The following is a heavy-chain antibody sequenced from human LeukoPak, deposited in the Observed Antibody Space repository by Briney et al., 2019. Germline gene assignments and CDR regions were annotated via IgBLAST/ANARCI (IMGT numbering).Heavy chain of an antibody. CDR2: ISSSGSTI. Sequence: GGSLRLSCAASGFTFSSYEMNWVCQAPGKGLEWVSYISSSGSTIYYADSVKGRFTISRDNAKNSLYLQMNSLRAEDTAVYYCARDLYGDYGYWGQGTLVTVSS. CDR3: ARDLYGDYGY. J-gene: IGHJ4*02. V-gene: IGHV3-48*03. D-gene: IGHD4-17*01. CDR1: GFTFSSYE.